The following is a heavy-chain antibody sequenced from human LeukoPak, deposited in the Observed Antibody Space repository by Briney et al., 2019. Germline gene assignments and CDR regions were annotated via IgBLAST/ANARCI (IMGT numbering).Heavy chain of an antibody. J-gene: IGHJ4*02. Sequence: GGSLRLSCVASGFTFSNYGMNWVRQAPGKGLEWVAFIRYDGSNKYYADSVKGRFTISRDNSKNTLYLQMNSLRAEDTAVYYCAKAPGVRGYSYGCLDYWGQGALVTVSS. CDR1: GFTFSNYG. CDR3: AKAPGVRGYSYGCLDY. V-gene: IGHV3-30*02. CDR2: IRYDGSNK. D-gene: IGHD5-18*01.